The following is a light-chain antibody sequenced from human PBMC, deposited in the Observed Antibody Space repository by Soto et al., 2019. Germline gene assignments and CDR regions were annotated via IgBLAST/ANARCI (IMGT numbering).Light chain of an antibody. J-gene: IGKJ3*01. Sequence: EIVLTQSPGTLSLSPGERATLSCRASQSVSSSYLAWYQQKPGQAPRLLIYGASSRATGIPDRFSGSGSGTDFTLTISTLEPEDSAVYYCQQYGSSFTFSPGTKVDIK. CDR3: QQYGSSFT. CDR2: GAS. V-gene: IGKV3-20*01. CDR1: QSVSSSY.